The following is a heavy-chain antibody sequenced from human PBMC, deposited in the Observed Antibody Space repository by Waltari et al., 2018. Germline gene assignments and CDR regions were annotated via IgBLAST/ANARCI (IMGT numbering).Heavy chain of an antibody. CDR1: GGSISSGSYY. CDR2: IYTSGST. Sequence: QVQLQESGPGLVKPSQTLSLTCTVSGGSISSGSYYWRWIRQPAGKGLEWIGRIYTSGSTNYNPSLKSRVTISGDTSKNQFALKLSSVTAADTAGYYCARVWYEEPYYFDYWGQGTLVTVSS. CDR3: ARVWYEEPYYFDY. J-gene: IGHJ4*02. V-gene: IGHV4-61*02. D-gene: IGHD2-15*01.